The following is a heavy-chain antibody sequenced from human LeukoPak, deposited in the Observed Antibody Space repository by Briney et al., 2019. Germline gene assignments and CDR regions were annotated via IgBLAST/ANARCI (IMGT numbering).Heavy chain of an antibody. J-gene: IGHJ6*02. CDR1: GFTFSSYS. V-gene: IGHV3-21*01. D-gene: IGHD3-10*01. CDR2: ISRSSSYI. Sequence: GGSLRLSCAASGFTFSSYSMNWVRQAPGKGLEWVSSISRSSSYIYYADSVKGRFTISRDNAKNSLYLQMNSLRAEDTAVYYCARDRYYYGSGSYLWSYGMDVWGQGTTVTVSS. CDR3: ARDRYYYGSGSYLWSYGMDV.